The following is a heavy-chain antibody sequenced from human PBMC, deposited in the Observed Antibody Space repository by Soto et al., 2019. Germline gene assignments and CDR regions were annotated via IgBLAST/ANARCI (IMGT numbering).Heavy chain of an antibody. CDR3: ASLEVVPAALLWPDYGMDV. D-gene: IGHD2-2*01. CDR1: GFTFSSYI. Sequence: AGGSLRLSCAASGFTFSSYIMNWVRQAPGKGLEWVSSISSSSSYIYYADSVKGRFTISRDNAKNSLYLQMNSLRAEDTAVYYCASLEVVPAALLWPDYGMDVWGQGTTVTVSS. V-gene: IGHV3-21*01. J-gene: IGHJ6*02. CDR2: ISSSSSYI.